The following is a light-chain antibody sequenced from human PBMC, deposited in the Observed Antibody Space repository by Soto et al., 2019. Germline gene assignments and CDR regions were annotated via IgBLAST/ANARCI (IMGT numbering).Light chain of an antibody. CDR1: QSISNH. J-gene: IGKJ1*01. V-gene: IGKV1-39*01. Sequence: DIQMTQSPSSLSASVEDRVITCRASQSISNHLNWYQQKPGKAPKLLIFAASSLQSGVPSRFSGSRSGPDFTLTISSLQPEDFATYYCQQSYSSPPTFGQGTKVEIK. CDR3: QQSYSSPPT. CDR2: AAS.